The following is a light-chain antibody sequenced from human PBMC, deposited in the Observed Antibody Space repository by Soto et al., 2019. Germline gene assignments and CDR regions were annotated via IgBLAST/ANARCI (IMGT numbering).Light chain of an antibody. V-gene: IGKV3-20*01. J-gene: IGKJ4*01. CDR3: QQYDSSRLT. Sequence: EIVLTQPPATLSLSPGERATLSCRASESVSSSYLAWYQQKPGQAPRLLIYGASSRATGIPDRFSGSGSGTDFTLTISRLEPEDFAVYYCQQYDSSRLTFGGGTKVDIK. CDR1: ESVSSSY. CDR2: GAS.